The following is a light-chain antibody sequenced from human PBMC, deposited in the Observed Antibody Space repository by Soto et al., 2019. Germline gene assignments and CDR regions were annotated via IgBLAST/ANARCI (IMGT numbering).Light chain of an antibody. V-gene: IGKV3-11*01. CDR3: QQRGNRPPWT. J-gene: IGKJ1*01. Sequence: EVVLTQSPATLSLSPGERATLSCRASQSVRTYLAWYQQKPGQAPRLLIHDVSDRATGIPARFSGSGSGTDFTLTISSLEPEDFAVYYCQQRGNRPPWTFGQGTKVDIK. CDR1: QSVRTY. CDR2: DVS.